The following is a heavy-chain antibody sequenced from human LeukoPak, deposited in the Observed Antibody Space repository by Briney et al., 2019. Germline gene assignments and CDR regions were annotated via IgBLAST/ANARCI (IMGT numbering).Heavy chain of an antibody. CDR2: ITSSSSYI. V-gene: IGHV3-21*01. D-gene: IGHD3-16*01. CDR3: ARGGDKRLARNWFDP. Sequence: GGSLRLSCAASGFIFRSYNMYWVRQAPGKGPEWVSSITSSSSYIFYADSVKGRFTVSRDDATNSVYLEMNSLRAEDTAVYYCARGGDKRLARNWFDPWGQGTVVTVSS. CDR1: GFIFRSYN. J-gene: IGHJ5*02.